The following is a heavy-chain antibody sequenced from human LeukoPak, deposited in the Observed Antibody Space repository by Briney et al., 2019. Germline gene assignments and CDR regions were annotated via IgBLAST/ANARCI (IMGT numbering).Heavy chain of an antibody. J-gene: IGHJ3*02. CDR2: IYSGGSI. CDR1: GFTVSTTH. D-gene: IGHD4-17*01. V-gene: IGHV3-53*01. CDR3: ARGSRVTTRLDAFDI. Sequence: PGGSLRLSCAASGFTVSTTHMSWVRQTPGKGLEWVSTIYSGGSIYYADSVEGRFTISRDNSKNTLYLQMNSLRAEDTAVYYCARGSRVTTRLDAFDIWGQGTMVTVSS.